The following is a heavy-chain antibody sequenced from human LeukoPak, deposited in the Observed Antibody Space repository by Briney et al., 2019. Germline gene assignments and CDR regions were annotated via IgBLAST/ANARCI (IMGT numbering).Heavy chain of an antibody. CDR2: ISWNSGSI. D-gene: IGHD3-22*01. Sequence: GGSLRLSCAASEFTFDDYAMHWVRQAPGKGLEWVSGISWNSGSIGYADSVKGRFTISRDNAKNSLYLQMNSLRAEDTALYYCAKDMTPDSSGYYPDYWGQGTLVTVSS. J-gene: IGHJ4*02. CDR1: EFTFDDYA. V-gene: IGHV3-9*01. CDR3: AKDMTPDSSGYYPDY.